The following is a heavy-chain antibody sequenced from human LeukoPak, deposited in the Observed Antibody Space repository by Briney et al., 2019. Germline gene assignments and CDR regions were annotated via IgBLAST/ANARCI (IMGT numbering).Heavy chain of an antibody. CDR2: IYYSGST. D-gene: IGHD5-18*01. V-gene: IGHV4-39*01. CDR1: GGSISSHY. CDR3: ASKGYSYGFGTAFDY. Sequence: SETLSLTCTVSGGSISSHYWGWIRQPPGKGLEWIGSIYYSGSTYYSPSLKSRVTISVDTSKNQFSLKLSSVTAADTAVYYCASKGYSYGFGTAFDYWGQGTLVTVSS. J-gene: IGHJ4*02.